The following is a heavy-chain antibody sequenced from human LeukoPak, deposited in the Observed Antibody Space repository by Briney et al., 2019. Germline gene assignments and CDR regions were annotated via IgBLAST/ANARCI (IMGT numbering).Heavy chain of an antibody. J-gene: IGHJ4*02. CDR2: INPNSGGT. D-gene: IGHD2-8*01. CDR1: GYTFTGYY. Sequence: ASVKVSCKASGYTFTGYYMHWVRQAPGQGLEWMGWINPNSGGTNYAQKFQGRVTMTRDTSISTAYMELSRPRSDDTAVYYCAREYCTNGVCYRDYFDYWGQGTLVTVSS. CDR3: AREYCTNGVCYRDYFDY. V-gene: IGHV1-2*02.